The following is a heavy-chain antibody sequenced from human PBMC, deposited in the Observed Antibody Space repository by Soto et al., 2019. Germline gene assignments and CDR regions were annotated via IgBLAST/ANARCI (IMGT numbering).Heavy chain of an antibody. CDR2: IWYDGSNK. J-gene: IGHJ4*02. CDR1: GFTFSSYG. Sequence: PGGSLRLSCAASGFTFSSYGMHWVRQAPGKGLEWVAVIWYDGSNKYYADSVKGRFTISRDNSKNTLYLQMNSLRAEDTAVYYCARGNTYYDFWSGSHFDYWGQGNLVTVSS. D-gene: IGHD3-3*01. CDR3: ARGNTYYDFWSGSHFDY. V-gene: IGHV3-33*01.